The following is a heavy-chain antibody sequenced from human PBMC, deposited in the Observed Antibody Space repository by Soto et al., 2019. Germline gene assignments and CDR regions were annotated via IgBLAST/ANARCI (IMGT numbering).Heavy chain of an antibody. CDR3: ARRGSGHTFDY. Sequence: QLQLQESGPGLVKPSETLSLTCAVSGASISRTGFHWGWLRQPPGQGLEWIGSIYEGETTFYNSSLKSRVTISADTSKNHFSLKLSSVTAADTAVYYCARRGSGHTFDYWGQGTLVTVSS. CDR1: GASISRTGFH. CDR2: IYEGETT. V-gene: IGHV4-39*01. J-gene: IGHJ4*02. D-gene: IGHD3-10*01.